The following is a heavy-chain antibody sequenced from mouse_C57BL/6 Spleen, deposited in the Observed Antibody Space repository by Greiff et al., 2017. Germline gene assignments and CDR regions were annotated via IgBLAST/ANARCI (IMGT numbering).Heavy chain of an antibody. CDR1: GYTFTSYW. V-gene: IGHV1-53*01. D-gene: IGHD1-1*01. CDR3: ARSGYYYGPYWYFDV. CDR2: INPSNGGT. Sequence: VQLQQPGTELVKPGASVKLSCKASGYTFTSYWMHWVKQRPGQGLEWIGNINPSNGGTNYNEKFKSKATLTVDKSSSTAYMQLSSLTSEDSAVYDCARSGYYYGPYWYFDVWGTGTTVTVSS. J-gene: IGHJ1*03.